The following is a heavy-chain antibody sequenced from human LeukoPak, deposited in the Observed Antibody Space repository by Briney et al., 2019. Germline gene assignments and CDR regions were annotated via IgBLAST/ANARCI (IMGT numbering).Heavy chain of an antibody. D-gene: IGHD4-11*01. V-gene: IGHV4-39*01. CDR1: GGSISSSSYY. CDR3: ALYSYYYGMEV. CDR2: LFYSGST. Sequence: SETLSLTCTVSGGSISSSSYYWGWIRQPPGKGLEWIGSLFYSGSTYCNPSLKSRVTISVDTSRNQFSLKLSSVTAADTAVYYCALYSYYYGMEVWGQGTTVTVSS. J-gene: IGHJ6*02.